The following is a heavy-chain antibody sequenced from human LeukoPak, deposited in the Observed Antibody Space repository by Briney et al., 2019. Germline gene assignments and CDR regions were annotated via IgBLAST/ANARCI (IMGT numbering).Heavy chain of an antibody. Sequence: SETLSLTCTVSGGSISSGGYYWSWIRQHPGKGLEWIGYIYYSGSTYYNPSLKSRVTISVDTSKNQFSLKLSSGTAADTAVYYCARDGRVDAFDIWGQGTMVTVSS. D-gene: IGHD1-26*01. CDR3: ARDGRVDAFDI. V-gene: IGHV4-31*03. J-gene: IGHJ3*02. CDR2: IYYSGST. CDR1: GGSISSGGYY.